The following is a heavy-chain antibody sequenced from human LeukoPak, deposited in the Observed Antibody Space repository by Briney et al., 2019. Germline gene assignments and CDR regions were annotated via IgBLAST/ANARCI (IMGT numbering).Heavy chain of an antibody. CDR1: GVSISNYY. J-gene: IGHJ6*02. CDR2: IYYSGST. V-gene: IGHV4-59*08. D-gene: IGHD2-15*01. CDR3: ARHTPFALRSGYYYPMDV. Sequence: IPSETLSLTCSASGVSISNYYWSWVRQPPGKGLEWIGYIYYSGSTDYKPSLNSRVSMSVDTSKNQYSLRLSSSTAADTAVYYCARHTPFALRSGYYYPMDVWGQGTSVTVSS.